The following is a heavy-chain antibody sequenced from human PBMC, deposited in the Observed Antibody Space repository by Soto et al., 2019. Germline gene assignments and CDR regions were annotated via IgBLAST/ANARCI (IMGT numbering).Heavy chain of an antibody. J-gene: IGHJ6*03. CDR2: ISAYNGNT. V-gene: IGHV1-18*01. CDR3: AREGGIAAAGIFNYYYYYMDV. D-gene: IGHD6-13*01. CDR1: GYTFASYG. Sequence: ASVNVSCKAAGYTFASYGISWVRQAPGQGLEWMGWISAYNGNTNYAQKLQGRVTMTTDTSTSTAYMELRSLRSDDTAVYYCAREGGIAAAGIFNYYYYYMDVWGKGTTVTVSS.